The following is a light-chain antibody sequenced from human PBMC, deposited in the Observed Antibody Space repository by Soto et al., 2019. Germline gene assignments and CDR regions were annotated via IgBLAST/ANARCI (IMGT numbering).Light chain of an antibody. J-gene: IGKJ5*01. CDR3: QHRMNWPLT. CDR2: YMS. Sequence: EIVLTQSPATLSSSPGETATLSCRASQYVGSRLAWYQHKPGQAPRLLIYYMSKRATGIPARFSGSGSGTDFTLTISSLAPDDFAVYYCQHRMNWPLTFGQGTRLEIK. CDR1: QYVGSR. V-gene: IGKV3-11*01.